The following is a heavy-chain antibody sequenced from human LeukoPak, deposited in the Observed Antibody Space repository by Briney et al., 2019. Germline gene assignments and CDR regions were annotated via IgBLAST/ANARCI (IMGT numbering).Heavy chain of an antibody. V-gene: IGHV1-2*02. Sequence: ASVKVSCKASGYTFTAYYMYWVRQAPGQGLEWMGWINPNTGGTNSAQKFQGRVTMTRDTSISTAYMELKRLSSDDTSVYFCAREGFCTGSQCPAEYWGQGSVVTVCS. CDR1: GYTFTAYY. D-gene: IGHD2-8*02. CDR3: AREGFCTGSQCPAEY. J-gene: IGHJ4*02. CDR2: INPNTGGT.